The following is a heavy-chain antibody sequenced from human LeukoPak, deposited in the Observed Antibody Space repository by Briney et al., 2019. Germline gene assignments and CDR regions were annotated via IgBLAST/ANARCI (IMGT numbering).Heavy chain of an antibody. CDR2: ISYDGSNK. D-gene: IGHD6-19*01. V-gene: IGHV3-30*18. CDR3: AKGSWYSSGWHGEGWFDP. Sequence: GGSLRLSCAASGFTFSSYGMHWVRQAPGKGLEWVAVISYDGSNKYYADSVKGRFTISRDNSKNTLYLQMNSLRAEDTAVYYCAKGSWYSSGWHGEGWFDPWGQGTLVTVSS. CDR1: GFTFSSYG. J-gene: IGHJ5*02.